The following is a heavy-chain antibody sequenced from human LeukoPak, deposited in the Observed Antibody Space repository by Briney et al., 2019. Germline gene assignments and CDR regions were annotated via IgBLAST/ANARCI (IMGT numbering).Heavy chain of an antibody. CDR1: GFTFSSYG. CDR2: ISYDGSNK. V-gene: IGHV3-30*18. CDR3: AKVGVEYDILTAPSDY. J-gene: IGHJ4*02. Sequence: GGSLRLSCAASGFTFSSYGMHWVRQAPGKGLEWVAVISYDGSNKYYADSVKGRFTISRDNSKNTLYLQMNSLRAEDTAVYYCAKVGVEYDILTAPSDYWGQGTLVTVSS. D-gene: IGHD3-9*01.